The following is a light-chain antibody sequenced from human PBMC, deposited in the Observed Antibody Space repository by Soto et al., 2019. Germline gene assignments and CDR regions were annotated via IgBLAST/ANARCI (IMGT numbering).Light chain of an antibody. CDR3: KQYYINPNT. J-gene: IGKJ4*01. Sequence: DIVMTQSPDSLAVSLGERATINCKSSQSVLYSSNNNNYLAWYQQKPGQPPKLLIYWASTRDSGVPDRFSGSGSGTDFSLTISSLQAEDAAVYYCKQYYINPNTFGGGTKVEIK. V-gene: IGKV4-1*01. CDR2: WAS. CDR1: QSVLYSSNNNNY.